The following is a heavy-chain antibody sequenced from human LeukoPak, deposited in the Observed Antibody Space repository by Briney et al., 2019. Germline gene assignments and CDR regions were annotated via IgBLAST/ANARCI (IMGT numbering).Heavy chain of an antibody. CDR2: INPNSGGT. CDR1: GYTFTGYY. D-gene: IGHD3-16*02. Sequence: ASVKVSCKASGYTFTGYYMHWVRQAPGQGLEWMGWINPNSGGTNYAQKFQGRVTMTRDTSISTAYMELSRLRSDDTAVYYCAGGSGLRLGELSSDAFDIWGQGTMVTVSS. V-gene: IGHV1-2*02. CDR3: AGGSGLRLGELSSDAFDI. J-gene: IGHJ3*02.